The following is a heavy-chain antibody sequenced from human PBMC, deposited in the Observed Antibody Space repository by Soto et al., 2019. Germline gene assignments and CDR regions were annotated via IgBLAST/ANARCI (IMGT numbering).Heavy chain of an antibody. Sequence: QVQLQESGPGLVKPSQTLSLTCTVSGGSISSGAYYWSWIRQHPGEGLEWIGYIYYSGSTYYNPSLKGRVTISLDTSKNQFSLKLSSVTAADTAVYHCARAYGGNSGDYFDYWGHGTLVTVSP. CDR2: IYYSGST. V-gene: IGHV4-31*03. CDR3: ARAYGGNSGDYFDY. D-gene: IGHD4-17*01. CDR1: GGSISSGAYY. J-gene: IGHJ4*01.